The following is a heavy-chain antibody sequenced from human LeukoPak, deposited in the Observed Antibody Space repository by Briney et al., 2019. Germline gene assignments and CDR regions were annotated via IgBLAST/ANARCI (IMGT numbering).Heavy chain of an antibody. Sequence: SETLSLTCTVSGYSISSGYYWGWIRQPPGKGLEWIGSIYHSGSTYYNPSLKSRVTISVDTSKNQFSLKLSSVTAADTAVYYCARGGDMVVVPAAIPFDYWGQGTLVTVSS. D-gene: IGHD2-2*02. CDR2: IYHSGST. V-gene: IGHV4-38-2*02. J-gene: IGHJ4*02. CDR3: ARGGDMVVVPAAIPFDY. CDR1: GYSISSGYY.